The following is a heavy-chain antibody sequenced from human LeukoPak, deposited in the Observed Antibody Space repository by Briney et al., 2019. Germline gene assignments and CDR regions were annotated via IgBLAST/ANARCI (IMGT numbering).Heavy chain of an antibody. D-gene: IGHD3-22*01. CDR2: IYYSGST. CDR1: GGSISRYY. Sequence: PSETLSLTCTVSGGSISRYYWSWIRQPPGKGLEWIGYIYYSGSTNYNPSLKSRVTISVDTSKNQFSLKLSSVTAADTAVYYCARESNWYYYNSSGYRDAFDIWGQGTMVTVSS. V-gene: IGHV4-59*01. CDR3: ARESNWYYYNSSGYRDAFDI. J-gene: IGHJ3*02.